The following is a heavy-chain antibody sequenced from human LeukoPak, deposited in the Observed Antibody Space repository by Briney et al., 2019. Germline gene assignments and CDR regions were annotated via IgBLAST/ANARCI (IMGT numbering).Heavy chain of an antibody. V-gene: IGHV3-7*01. CDR3: AKSGGFFDT. CDR1: GFTFTNYW. Sequence: GGSLRLSCAVSGFTFTNYWMTWVRQAPGKGLEWVANINQDETEKFYVDSVVGRFTISRDNGKNFLYLQMNSLRAEDTAVYYCAKSGGFFDTWGQGTLVTVSS. D-gene: IGHD1-26*01. J-gene: IGHJ5*02. CDR2: INQDETEK.